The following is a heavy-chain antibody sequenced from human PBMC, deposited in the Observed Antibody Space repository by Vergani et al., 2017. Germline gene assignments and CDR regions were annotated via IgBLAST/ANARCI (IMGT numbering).Heavy chain of an antibody. D-gene: IGHD6-13*01. Sequence: QVQLQQWGAGLLKPSETLSLTCAVYGGSFSGYYWSWIRQPPGKGLEWIGEINHSGSTNYNPSLKSRVTISVDTSKNPFSLKLSSVTAADTAVYYCARDLRIAAAGTKGNGMDVWGQGTTVTVSS. V-gene: IGHV4-34*01. J-gene: IGHJ6*02. CDR1: GGSFSGYY. CDR2: INHSGST. CDR3: ARDLRIAAAGTKGNGMDV.